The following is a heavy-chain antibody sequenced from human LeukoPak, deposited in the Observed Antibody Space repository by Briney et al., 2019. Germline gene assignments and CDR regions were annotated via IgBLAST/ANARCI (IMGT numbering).Heavy chain of an antibody. Sequence: PGGSLRLSCAASGFTFSSYGMHWVRQAPGKGLEWVAVISYDGSNKYYADSVKGRSTISRDNSKNTLYLQMNSLRAEDTAVYYCAKDAGSMVQSNWGQGTLVTVSS. V-gene: IGHV3-30*18. D-gene: IGHD3-10*01. CDR1: GFTFSSYG. CDR2: ISYDGSNK. J-gene: IGHJ4*02. CDR3: AKDAGSMVQSN.